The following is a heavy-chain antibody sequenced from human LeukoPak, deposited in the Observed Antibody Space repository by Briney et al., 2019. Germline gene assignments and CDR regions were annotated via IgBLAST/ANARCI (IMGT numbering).Heavy chain of an antibody. D-gene: IGHD1-26*01. Sequence: PSETLSLTCTVSGGSITSDYWSWIRQPPGKGLEWLGYIYYNRRTRYNPSLKSRVTLSVDTSNNQLSLNLVSVPAADTAVYYCVARVGATPRGAPHYFDYWGQGTLVTVSS. V-gene: IGHV4-59*01. CDR1: GGSITSDY. CDR3: VARVGATPRGAPHYFDY. CDR2: IYYNRRT. J-gene: IGHJ4*02.